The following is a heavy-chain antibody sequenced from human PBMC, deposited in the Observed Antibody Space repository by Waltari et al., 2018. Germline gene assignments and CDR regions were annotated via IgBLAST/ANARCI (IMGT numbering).Heavy chain of an antibody. J-gene: IGHJ4*02. CDR1: GFPCRNFE. CDR3: ARDRGDGYNYNPYY. Sequence: EVQLVESGGDLVQPGGSLRLSCAASGFPCRNFEMNWIRQDPGRGREWVSYISFSGGTTNYADSVKGRFTISRDNAKNSLYLQMNSLRAEDTAVYYCARDRGDGYNYNPYYWGQGTLVTVSS. V-gene: IGHV3-48*03. CDR2: ISFSGGTT. D-gene: IGHD5-12*01.